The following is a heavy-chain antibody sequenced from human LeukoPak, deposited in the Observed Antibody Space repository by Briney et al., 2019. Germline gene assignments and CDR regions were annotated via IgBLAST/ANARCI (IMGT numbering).Heavy chain of an antibody. Sequence: PGGSLRLSCAASGFTFSSYAMSWVCQAPGKGLEWVSAISGSGGSTYYADSVKGRFTISRDNSKNTLYLQMNSLKTEDTAVYYCTTEFSGGNYYDSSGYYPQVDYWGQGTLVTVSS. V-gene: IGHV3-23*01. J-gene: IGHJ4*02. CDR2: ISGSGGST. D-gene: IGHD3-22*01. CDR1: GFTFSSYA. CDR3: TTEFSGGNYYDSSGYYPQVDY.